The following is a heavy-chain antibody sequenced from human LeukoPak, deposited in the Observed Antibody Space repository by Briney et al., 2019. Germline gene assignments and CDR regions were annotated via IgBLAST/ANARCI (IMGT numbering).Heavy chain of an antibody. V-gene: IGHV4-38-2*02. J-gene: IGHJ5*02. CDR1: GYSISSGYY. CDR3: ARDHRGDCSGGSCYSAVNNWFDP. D-gene: IGHD2-15*01. Sequence: SETLSLTCTVSGYSISSGYYWGWIRQPPGKGLEWIGSIYHSGSTYYNPSLKSRVTISVDTSKNQFSLKLSSVTAADTAVYYCARDHRGDCSGGSCYSAVNNWFDPWGQGTLVSVSS. CDR2: IYHSGST.